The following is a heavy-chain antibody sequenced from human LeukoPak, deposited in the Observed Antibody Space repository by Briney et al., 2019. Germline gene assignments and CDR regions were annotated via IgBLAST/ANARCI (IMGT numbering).Heavy chain of an antibody. D-gene: IGHD3-3*01. CDR2: IYYSGST. J-gene: IGHJ4*02. Sequence: SETLSLTCTVSGGSISSYYWSWVRQPPGKGLEWIGYIYYSGSTNYNPSLKSRVTISVDTSKNQFSLKLSSVTAADTAVYYCARGYPQKYYDFWSGYYTGINFDYWGQGTLVTVSS. CDR3: ARGYPQKYYDFWSGYYTGINFDY. CDR1: GGSISSYY. V-gene: IGHV4-59*01.